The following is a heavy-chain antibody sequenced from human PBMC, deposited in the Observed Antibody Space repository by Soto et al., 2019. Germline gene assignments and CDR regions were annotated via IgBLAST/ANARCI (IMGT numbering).Heavy chain of an antibody. CDR2: ISRRSSTI. CDR1: GFTFSSYS. Sequence: EVQLVESGGGLVQPGGSLRLSCAASGFTFSSYSMNWVPQAPGKGLVWVSYISRRSSTIYYADPVKGRFTISRDNAKNSLYLQMNSLRDDDTAVYYCASGKDYAEGGYWGQGTLVTVSS. CDR3: ASGKDYAEGGY. V-gene: IGHV3-48*02. D-gene: IGHD4-17*01. J-gene: IGHJ4*02.